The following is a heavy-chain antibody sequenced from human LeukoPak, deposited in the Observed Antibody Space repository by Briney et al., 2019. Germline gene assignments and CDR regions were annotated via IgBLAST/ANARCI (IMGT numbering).Heavy chain of an antibody. Sequence: SETLSLTCTVSGGSISSYYWSWIRQPAGKGLEWIGRIYTSGSTNYNPSLKSRVTMSVDTSKNQFPLKLSSVTAADTAVYYCARDRGGSYNWNYLDAFDIWGQRTMVTVSS. CDR3: ARDRGGSYNWNYLDAFDI. CDR2: IYTSGST. J-gene: IGHJ3*02. V-gene: IGHV4-4*07. CDR1: GGSISSYY. D-gene: IGHD1-7*01.